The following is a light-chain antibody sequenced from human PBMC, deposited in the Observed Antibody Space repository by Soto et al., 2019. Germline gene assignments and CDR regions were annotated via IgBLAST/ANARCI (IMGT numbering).Light chain of an antibody. V-gene: IGKV3-15*01. CDR1: QSVSSN. CDR2: GAS. Sequence: EIVMTQSPAGLSVSPGERATLCCRASQSVSSNLAWYQQKPGQAPRLLIYGASTRATGIPARFSGSGSGTEFTLTISSLQSEDFAVYYCQQYNNWPLTFGGGTKVDI. CDR3: QQYNNWPLT. J-gene: IGKJ4*01.